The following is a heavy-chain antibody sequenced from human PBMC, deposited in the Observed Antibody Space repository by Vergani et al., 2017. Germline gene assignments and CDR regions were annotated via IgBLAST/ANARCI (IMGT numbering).Heavy chain of an antibody. Sequence: QVQLQQWGAGLLKPSETLSLTCAVYGGSFSGYYWSWIRQPPGKGLEWIGEINHSGSTNYNPSLKSRVTISVDTSKNQFSLKLSSVTAADTAVYYCASLMVRGVVDYWGQGTLVTVSS. V-gene: IGHV4-34*01. D-gene: IGHD3-10*01. CDR3: ASLMVRGVVDY. J-gene: IGHJ4*02. CDR2: INHSGST. CDR1: GGSFSGYY.